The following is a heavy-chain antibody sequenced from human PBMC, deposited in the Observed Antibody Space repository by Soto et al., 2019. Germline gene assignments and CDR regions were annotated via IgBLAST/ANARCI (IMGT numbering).Heavy chain of an antibody. J-gene: IGHJ4*02. V-gene: IGHV3-15*01. D-gene: IGHD3-3*01. CDR3: TTCAGYEDEDY. CDR1: GFTFSNAW. Sequence: PVGSLRLSCAASGFTFSNAWMSWVRQAPGKGLEWVGRIKSKTDGGTTDYAAPVKGRFTISRDDSKNTPYLQMNSLKTEDTAVYYCTTCAGYEDEDYWGQGTLVTVSS. CDR2: IKSKTDGGTT.